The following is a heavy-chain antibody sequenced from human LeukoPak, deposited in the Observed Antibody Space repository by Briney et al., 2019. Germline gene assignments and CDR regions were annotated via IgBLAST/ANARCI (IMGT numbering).Heavy chain of an antibody. J-gene: IGHJ6*03. D-gene: IGHD2-2*01. CDR2: IRYDGTDK. Sequence: GGSLRLSCAASGFTFSSYGLHWVRQAPGKGLEWVTFIRYDGTDKYYADSVKGRFTISRDDSKNTLYLQMNSLRPEDTAVYYCAKGVYYCSSSTCPQYYYYMDVWGKGTTVTVSS. V-gene: IGHV3-30*02. CDR1: GFTFSSYG. CDR3: AKGVYYCSSSTCPQYYYYMDV.